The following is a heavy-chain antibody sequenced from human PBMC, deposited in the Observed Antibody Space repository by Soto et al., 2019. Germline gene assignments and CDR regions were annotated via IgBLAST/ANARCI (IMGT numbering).Heavy chain of an antibody. Sequence: QVQLVQSGAEVKKPGASVKVSCTTSGYIFIAYYMHWVRQAPGQGLEWMGWINPNSGATKYAQKFQGRVTMTRDTSNSTVYLEMSSLRSDDTAVFYCARGPSSGYYSHWCQGTLVTASS. V-gene: IGHV1-2*02. CDR1: GYIFIAYY. D-gene: IGHD3-22*01. CDR2: INPNSGAT. J-gene: IGHJ4*02. CDR3: ARGPSSGYYSH.